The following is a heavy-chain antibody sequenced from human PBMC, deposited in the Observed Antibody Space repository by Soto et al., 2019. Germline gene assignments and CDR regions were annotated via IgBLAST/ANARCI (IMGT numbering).Heavy chain of an antibody. V-gene: IGHV5-51*01. CDR1: GYSFISYW. CDR2: IYPGDSDT. CDR3: ARHSGRDGYNSLGGMDV. D-gene: IGHD5-12*01. Sequence: GESLKISCKGSGYSFISYWIGWVRQMPGKGLEWMGIIYPGDSDTRYSPSFQGQVTISADKSISTAYLQWSSLKASDTAMYYCARHSGRDGYNSLGGMDVWGQGTTVTVSS. J-gene: IGHJ6*02.